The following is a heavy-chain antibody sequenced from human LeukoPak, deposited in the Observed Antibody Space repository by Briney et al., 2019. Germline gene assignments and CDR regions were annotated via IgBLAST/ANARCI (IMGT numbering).Heavy chain of an antibody. V-gene: IGHV3-23*01. J-gene: IGHJ6*03. Sequence: GGSLRLSCAASGFTFSSYAMTWVRQAPGKGLEWVSAISGSGRSTYYADSVKGRFAISRDNSKNTLHLEMNSLRAEDTAVYYCASDYYDSSGSYMDVWGRGTTVTVSS. CDR3: ASDYYDSSGSYMDV. D-gene: IGHD3-22*01. CDR1: GFTFSSYA. CDR2: ISGSGRST.